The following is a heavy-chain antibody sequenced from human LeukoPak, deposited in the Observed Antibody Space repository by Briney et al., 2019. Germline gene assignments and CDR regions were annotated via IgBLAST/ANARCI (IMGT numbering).Heavy chain of an antibody. J-gene: IGHJ4*02. CDR1: GYTFTGYY. V-gene: IGHV1-2*02. D-gene: IGHD3-22*01. CDR2: INPNSGAT. CDR3: AREGSGYPY. Sequence: ASVKVSCEASGYTFTGYYMHWVRQAPGQGLEWMGWINPNSGATNYAQKFQGRVTMTRDTSISTAYMEVSRLRSDDTAVFYCAREGSGYPYWGQGTLVTVSS.